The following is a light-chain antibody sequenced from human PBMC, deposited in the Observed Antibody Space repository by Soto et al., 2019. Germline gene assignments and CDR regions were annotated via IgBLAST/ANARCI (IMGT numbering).Light chain of an antibody. V-gene: IGKV1-33*01. CDR1: QDISNY. CDR3: QQYDNHPFT. CDR2: DAS. Sequence: DIQMTQSPSSLSASVGDRVTITCQASQDISNYLNWYQQKPGKAPKLLIYDASNLETGVPSRFSGSGSGTDFTFTISSLQHEDIGTYYCQQYDNHPFTFGPGTTVDIK. J-gene: IGKJ3*01.